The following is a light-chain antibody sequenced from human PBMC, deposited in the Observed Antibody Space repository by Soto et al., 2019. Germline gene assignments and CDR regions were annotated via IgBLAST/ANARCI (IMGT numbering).Light chain of an antibody. CDR2: DAS. Sequence: EIVLTQSPGTLSLSPWETATLSCRASRSVISYLAWYQQKPGQAPRLLIYDASNRPTDIPARFSGSGSGTDFTLEISRVEAEDVVVYYCMQRNDYPWTFGQGTKVDIK. CDR1: RSVISY. J-gene: IGKJ1*01. CDR3: MQRNDYPWT. V-gene: IGKV3-11*01.